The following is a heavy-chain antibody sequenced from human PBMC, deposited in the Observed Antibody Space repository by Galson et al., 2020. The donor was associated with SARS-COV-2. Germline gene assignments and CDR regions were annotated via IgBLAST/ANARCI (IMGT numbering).Heavy chain of an antibody. V-gene: IGHV4-61*01. D-gene: IGHD3-3*01. CDR3: ARGSVFGVIVIDY. CDR2: IYSSGGT. CDR1: GGSVSSGSYF. Sequence: SETLSLTCTVSGGSVSSGSYFWSWIRQPPGKGLDYIGYIYSSGGTNYNPSLKSRVTMSVDTPKNQVSLKLNSVTAADTAVYYCARGSVFGVIVIDYWGQGTLVTVSS. J-gene: IGHJ4*02.